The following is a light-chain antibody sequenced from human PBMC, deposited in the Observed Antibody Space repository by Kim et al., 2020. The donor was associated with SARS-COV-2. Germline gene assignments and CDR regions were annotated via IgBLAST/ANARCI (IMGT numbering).Light chain of an antibody. CDR3: QQYNSYLLT. CDR2: KAS. J-gene: IGKJ4*01. CDR1: QSIRSW. Sequence: DIQMTQSPSTLSASVGDRVTITCRASQSIRSWLAWYQQKPGKAPKLLIYKASSLESGVPSRFSGSGSGTEFTLTISSLQPDVFATYYCQQYNSYLLTFGGGTKVDIK. V-gene: IGKV1-5*03.